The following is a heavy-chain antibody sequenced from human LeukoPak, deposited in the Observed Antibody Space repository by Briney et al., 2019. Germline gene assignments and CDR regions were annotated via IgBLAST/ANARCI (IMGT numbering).Heavy chain of an antibody. V-gene: IGHV3-30*02. CDR1: GFTFSSYG. D-gene: IGHD2-2*01. CDR2: IRYDGSNK. Sequence: GGSLRLSCAASGFTFSSYGMHWVRQAPGKGLEWVAFIRYDGSNKYYADSVKGRFTISRDNSKNTLYLQMNSLRAEDTAVYYCATIVVPAATPGALTYFDYWGQGTLVTVSS. J-gene: IGHJ4*02. CDR3: ATIVVPAATPGALTYFDY.